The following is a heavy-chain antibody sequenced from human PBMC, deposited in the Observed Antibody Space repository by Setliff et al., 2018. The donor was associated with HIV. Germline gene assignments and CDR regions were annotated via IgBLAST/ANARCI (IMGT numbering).Heavy chain of an antibody. CDR2: ISGFNGKI. Sequence: GASVKVSCKASGYTFSSYGISWVRQAPGQGLEWVGWISGFNGKINYAENFQGRVTLTTDSSASTAHMELWSLTSDDTAVYYCARDLGGEHDYADPAYMDVWGKGTTVTVSS. V-gene: IGHV1-18*01. CDR3: ARDLGGEHDYADPAYMDV. J-gene: IGHJ6*03. D-gene: IGHD4-17*01. CDR1: GYTFSSYG.